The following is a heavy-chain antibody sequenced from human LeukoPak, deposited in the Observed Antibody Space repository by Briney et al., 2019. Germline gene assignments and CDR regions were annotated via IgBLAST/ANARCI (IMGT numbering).Heavy chain of an antibody. CDR2: INHSGST. CDR3: ATHYYGSGRFDY. V-gene: IGHV4-34*01. D-gene: IGHD3-10*01. Sequence: SETLSLTCAVYGGSFSGYYWSWIRQPPGKGLEWIGEINHSGSTNYNPSLKSRVTISVDTSKNQFSLKLSSVTAADTAVYYCATHYYGSGRFDYWGQGTLVTVSS. CDR1: GGSFSGYY. J-gene: IGHJ4*02.